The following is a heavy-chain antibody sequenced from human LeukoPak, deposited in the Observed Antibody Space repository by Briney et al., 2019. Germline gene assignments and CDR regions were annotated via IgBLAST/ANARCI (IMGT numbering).Heavy chain of an antibody. D-gene: IGHD3-10*01. CDR1: GYTFTSYD. CDR2: MNPNSGNT. Sequence: ASVKVSCKASGYTFTSYDINCVRRATGPGLEWMGWMNPNSGNTGYAQKFHCRVNMTSNTSIRTANSALSCLRSEDTAGYCFSRGHGGGAIGDWGQGTLVTVS. J-gene: IGHJ4*02. CDR3: SRGHGGGAIGD. V-gene: IGHV1-8*01.